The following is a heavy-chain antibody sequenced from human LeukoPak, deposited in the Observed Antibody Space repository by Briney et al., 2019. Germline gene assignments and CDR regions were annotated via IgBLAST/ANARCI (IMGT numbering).Heavy chain of an antibody. V-gene: IGHV3-48*04. D-gene: IGHD2-15*01. CDR3: ARVLVVAATDAFDI. CDR2: ISSSSSTI. CDR1: GFTFSSYS. Sequence: GGSLRLSCAASGFTFSSYSMNWVRQAPGKGLEWVSYISSSSSTIYYADSAKGRFTISRDNAKNSLYLQMNSLRAEDTAVYYCARVLVVAATDAFDIWGQGTMVTVSS. J-gene: IGHJ3*02.